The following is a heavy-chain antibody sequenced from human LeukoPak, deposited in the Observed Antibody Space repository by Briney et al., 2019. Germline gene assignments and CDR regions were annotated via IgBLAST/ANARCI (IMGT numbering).Heavy chain of an antibody. D-gene: IGHD3-22*01. CDR3: ATWTYYYHSSGPMAY. CDR2: INSSGSTI. Sequence: PGGSLRLSCAASGFTFSDYYMSWTRQAPGKGLEWVSYINSSGSTIYYADSVKGRFTISRDNAKNSLYLQMNSLRAEDTAVYYCATWTYYYHSSGPMAYWGQGTLVTVSS. CDR1: GFTFSDYY. J-gene: IGHJ4*02. V-gene: IGHV3-11*01.